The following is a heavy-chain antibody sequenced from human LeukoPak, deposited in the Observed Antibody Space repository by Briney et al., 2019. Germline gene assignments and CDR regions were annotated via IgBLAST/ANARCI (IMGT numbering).Heavy chain of an antibody. D-gene: IGHD2-15*01. CDR1: GLTFSSSV. V-gene: IGHV3-23*01. J-gene: IGHJ4*02. CDR3: AKPILGYCSCATCYSDY. CDR2: ISGGGTST. Sequence: PGGSLRLSCAASGLTFSSSVMSWVRQAPGKGLKWVSTISGGGTSTYYADSVKGRFTISRDNSKNTLYLQMNSLRADDTALYYCAKPILGYCSCATCYSDYWGQGTLVTVSS.